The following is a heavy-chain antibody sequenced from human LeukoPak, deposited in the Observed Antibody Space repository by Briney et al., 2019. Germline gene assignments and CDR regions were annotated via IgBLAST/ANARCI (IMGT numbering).Heavy chain of an antibody. CDR2: IYYSGST. D-gene: IGHD4-17*01. CDR3: ARAKGDGDDDAFDI. CDR1: GGSISSYH. J-gene: IGHJ3*02. V-gene: IGHV4-59*01. Sequence: SETLSLTCTVSGGSISSYHWSWIRQPPGKGLEWIGYIYYSGSTNYNPSLKSRVTISVDTSKNQFSLKLSSVTAADTAVYYCARAKGDGDDDAFDIWGQGTMVTVSS.